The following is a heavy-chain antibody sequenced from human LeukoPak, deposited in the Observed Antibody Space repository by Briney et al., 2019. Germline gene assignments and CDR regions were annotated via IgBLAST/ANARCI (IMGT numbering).Heavy chain of an antibody. V-gene: IGHV3-15*01. CDR1: GFTFSNAW. CDR3: TTDLSQVPYGSALDY. D-gene: IGHD6-25*01. Sequence: GGSLRLSCAASGFTFSNAWISWVRQAPGKGLEWVGRIKSKTDGGTTDYAAPVKGRFTIQRDDSKNTLYLQMHSLKTKDTAVYYCTTDLSQVPYGSALDYWGQGTLVTVSS. CDR2: IKSKTDGGTT. J-gene: IGHJ4*02.